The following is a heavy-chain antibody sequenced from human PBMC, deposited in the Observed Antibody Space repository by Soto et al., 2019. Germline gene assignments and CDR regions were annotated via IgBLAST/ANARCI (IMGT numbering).Heavy chain of an antibody. CDR3: ARDGLTFGGD. V-gene: IGHV3-21*06. D-gene: IGHD3-16*01. CDR2: ISSSSAYI. CDR1: GFTFGSFT. J-gene: IGHJ4*02. Sequence: EVHLVEAGGGLVKPGESLTLSCAASGFTFGSFTLNWVRRAPGKGLEWVSSISSSSAYIYYAESVKGRFTISRDNARSTLYLQMNSLRLDDTAVYFCARDGLTFGGDWGQGTPVAVSS.